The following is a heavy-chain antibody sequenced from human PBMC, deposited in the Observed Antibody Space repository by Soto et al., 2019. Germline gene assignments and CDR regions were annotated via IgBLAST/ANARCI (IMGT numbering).Heavy chain of an antibody. V-gene: IGHV1-2*02. Sequence: ASVKVSCKASGYTFTGYYMHWVRQAPGQGLEWMGWINPNSGGTNYAQKFQGRVTMTRDTSISTAYMELSRLRSDDTAVYYCARDRSGYYYYYGMDVWGQGTTVTVSS. CDR2: INPNSGGT. CDR3: ARDRSGYYYYYGMDV. D-gene: IGHD2-15*01. J-gene: IGHJ6*02. CDR1: GYTFTGYY.